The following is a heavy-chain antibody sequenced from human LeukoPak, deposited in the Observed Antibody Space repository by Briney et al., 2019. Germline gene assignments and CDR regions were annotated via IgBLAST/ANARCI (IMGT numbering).Heavy chain of an antibody. CDR3: AGQLGGSAPHGYYYYYYMDV. Sequence: GASVKVSCKASGYTFTSYYMHWVRQAPGQGLEWMGIINPSGGSTSYAQKFQGRVTMTRDMSTSTVYMELSSLRSEGTAVYYCAGQLGGSAPHGYYYYYYMDVWGKGTTVTVSS. J-gene: IGHJ6*03. CDR2: INPSGGST. D-gene: IGHD5-18*01. CDR1: GYTFTSYY. V-gene: IGHV1-46*01.